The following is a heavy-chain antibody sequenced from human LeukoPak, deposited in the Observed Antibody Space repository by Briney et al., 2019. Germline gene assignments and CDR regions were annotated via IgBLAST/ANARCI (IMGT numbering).Heavy chain of an antibody. CDR3: AKDGHGDYAVGYYYYGMDV. CDR2: IYSGGST. V-gene: IGHV3-53*05. Sequence: GGSLRLSCAASGFTVSSNYMSWVRQAPGKGLEWVSVIYSGGSTYYADSVKGRFTISRDNSKNTLYLQMNSLRAEDTAVYYCAKDGHGDYAVGYYYYGMDVWGQGTTVTVSS. D-gene: IGHD4-17*01. CDR1: GFTVSSNY. J-gene: IGHJ6*02.